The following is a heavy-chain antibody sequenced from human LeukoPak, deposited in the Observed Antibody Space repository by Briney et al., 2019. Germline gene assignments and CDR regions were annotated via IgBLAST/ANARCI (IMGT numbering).Heavy chain of an antibody. D-gene: IGHD3-22*01. CDR2: MNPNSGNT. V-gene: IGHV1-8*01. CDR3: ARVYYYDSSGYYWGNFDY. J-gene: IGHJ4*02. Sequence: ASVKVSCKASGYTFTSYDINWVRQATGQGLEWMGWMNPNSGNTGYAQKFQGRVTMTRNTSISTAYMELSSLRSEDTAVYYCARVYYYDSSGYYWGNFDYWGQGTLVTVSS. CDR1: GYTFTSYD.